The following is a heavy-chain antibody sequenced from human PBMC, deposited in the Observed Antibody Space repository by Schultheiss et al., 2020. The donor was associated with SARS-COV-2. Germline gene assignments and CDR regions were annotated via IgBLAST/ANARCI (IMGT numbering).Heavy chain of an antibody. D-gene: IGHD3-22*01. V-gene: IGHV4-61*03. CDR1: GGSVSSGSYY. Sequence: SETLSLTCTVSGGSVSSGSYYWSWIRQPPGKGLEWIGYIYYSGSTNYNPSLKSRVTISLDTSKNHFSLKLSSVTAADTAVYYCARTIITGRGNWFDPWGQGTLVTVSS. CDR3: ARTIITGRGNWFDP. CDR2: IYYSGST. J-gene: IGHJ5*02.